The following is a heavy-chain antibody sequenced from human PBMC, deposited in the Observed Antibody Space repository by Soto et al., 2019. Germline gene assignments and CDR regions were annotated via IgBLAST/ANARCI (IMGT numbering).Heavy chain of an antibody. CDR3: ANQMYYDFWSGYYPWHYYYGMDV. J-gene: IGHJ6*02. Sequence: PSETLSLTCTVSGGSISSSSYYWGWIRQPPGKGLEWIGSIYYSGSTYYNPSLKSRVTISVDTSKNQFSLKLSSVTAADTAVYYCANQMYYDFWSGYYPWHYYYGMDVWGQGTTVTVPS. CDR1: GGSISSSSYY. CDR2: IYYSGST. V-gene: IGHV4-39*01. D-gene: IGHD3-3*01.